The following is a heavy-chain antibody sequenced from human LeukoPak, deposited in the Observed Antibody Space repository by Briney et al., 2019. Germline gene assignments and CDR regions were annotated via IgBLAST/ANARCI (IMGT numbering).Heavy chain of an antibody. CDR1: GGSISSYY. Sequence: SQTLSLTCTVSGGSISSYYWSWIRQPPGKGLEWIGYIYYSGSTNYNPSLKSRVTISVDTSKNQFSLKLSSVTAADTAVYYCARRAPYSYEWSTLDYWGQGTLVTVSS. D-gene: IGHD5-18*01. V-gene: IGHV4-59*08. J-gene: IGHJ4*02. CDR2: IYYSGST. CDR3: ARRAPYSYEWSTLDY.